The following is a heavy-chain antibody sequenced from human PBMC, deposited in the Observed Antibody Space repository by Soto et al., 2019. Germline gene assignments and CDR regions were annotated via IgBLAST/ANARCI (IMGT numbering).Heavy chain of an antibody. J-gene: IGHJ4*02. V-gene: IGHV3-30-3*01. CDR3: ASFYYYDSSGYLD. CDR2: ISYDGSNK. D-gene: IGHD3-22*01. Sequence: LRLSCAAYGFTFSSYAMHWVRQARGKGLEWVAVISYDGSNKYYADSVKGRFTISRDNSKNTLYLQMNSLRAEDTAAYYCASFYYYDSSGYLDWVQGTLVTVSS. CDR1: GFTFSSYA.